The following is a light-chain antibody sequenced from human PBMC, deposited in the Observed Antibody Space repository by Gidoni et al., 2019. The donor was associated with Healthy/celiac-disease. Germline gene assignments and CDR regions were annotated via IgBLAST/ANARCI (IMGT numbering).Light chain of an antibody. CDR3: QQRSNWPPWT. CDR1: QCFNIY. CDR2: DAS. V-gene: IGKV3-11*01. J-gene: IGKJ1*01. Sequence: EIVLTQSPATLSLSPGERATLSGSASQCFNIYLAWYTQKPGQAPRLLIYDASNSSTGIPARFSGSGSGTDFTLTISSLEPEDFAVYYCQQRSNWPPWTFGQGTKVEIK.